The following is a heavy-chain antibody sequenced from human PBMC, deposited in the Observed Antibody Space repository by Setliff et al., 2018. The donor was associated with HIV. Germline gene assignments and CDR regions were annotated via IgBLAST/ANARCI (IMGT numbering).Heavy chain of an antibody. D-gene: IGHD6-13*01. Sequence: SETLSLTCTVSGGSISSGSYYWNWIRQPAGKGLEWIGSIYHSGSTYYNPSLMSRVTISVDTSKNQFSLKLRSVTAADTAIYYCARAYSSSWIFDYWGQGTLVTVS. CDR1: GGSISSGSYY. CDR3: ARAYSSSWIFDY. J-gene: IGHJ4*02. V-gene: IGHV4-39*07. CDR2: IYHSGST.